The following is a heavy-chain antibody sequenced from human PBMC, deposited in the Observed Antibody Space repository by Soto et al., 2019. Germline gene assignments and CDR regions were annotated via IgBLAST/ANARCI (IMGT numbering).Heavy chain of an antibody. Sequence: VAYGYSRDKCANLIRQNPGKGLEWIGLIFANGHTDYNPSLKSRVTMSVDASKNQFSLRLTSMTAADTAVYYCVASLAASGLNWLDPWGRGTFVT. J-gene: IGHJ5*02. V-gene: IGHV4-4*07. CDR1: YGYSRDKC. CDR2: IFANGHT. D-gene: IGHD6-13*01. CDR3: VASLAASGLNWLDP.